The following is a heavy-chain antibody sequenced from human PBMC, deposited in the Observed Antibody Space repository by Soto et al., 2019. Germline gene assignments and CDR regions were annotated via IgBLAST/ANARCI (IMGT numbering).Heavy chain of an antibody. D-gene: IGHD5-18*01. V-gene: IGHV4-34*01. CDR3: ARGRRLRGYSYGPDAFDI. J-gene: IGHJ3*02. CDR1: GGSFSGYY. Sequence: SETLSLTCAVYGGSFSGYYWSWIRQPPGKGLEWIGEINHSGSRNYNPSLKSRVTISVDTSKNQLSLKVSSVTAADTAVYYCARGRRLRGYSYGPDAFDIWGQGTMVT. CDR2: INHSGSR.